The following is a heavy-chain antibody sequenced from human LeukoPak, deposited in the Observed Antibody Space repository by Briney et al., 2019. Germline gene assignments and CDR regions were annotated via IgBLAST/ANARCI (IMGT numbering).Heavy chain of an antibody. Sequence: SETQSLTCTVSGGSISSYYWSWIRQPPGKGLEWIGYIYYSGSTNYNPSLKSRVTISVDTSKNQFSLKLSSVTAADTAVYYCARLGSGSYYLGLDYWGQGTLVTVSS. CDR3: ARLGSGSYYLGLDY. D-gene: IGHD3-10*01. J-gene: IGHJ4*02. CDR1: GGSISSYY. V-gene: IGHV4-59*08. CDR2: IYYSGST.